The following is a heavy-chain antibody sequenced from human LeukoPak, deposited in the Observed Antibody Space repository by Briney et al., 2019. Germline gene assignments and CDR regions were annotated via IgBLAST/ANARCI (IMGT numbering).Heavy chain of an antibody. CDR3: ARDRAIFGVVITQFGY. CDR1: GGTFSSYA. D-gene: IGHD3-3*01. CDR2: IIPIFGTA. V-gene: IGHV1-69*13. Sequence: ASVKVSCKASGGTFSSYAISWVRQAPGQGLEWMGGIIPIFGTANYAQKFQGRVTITADESTSTAYMELSSLRSEDTAVYYCARDRAIFGVVITQFGYWGQGTLVTVSS. J-gene: IGHJ4*02.